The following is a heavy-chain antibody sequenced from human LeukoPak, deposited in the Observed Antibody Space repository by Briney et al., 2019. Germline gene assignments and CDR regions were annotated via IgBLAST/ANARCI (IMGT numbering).Heavy chain of an antibody. CDR1: GYTFTTLD. J-gene: IGHJ3*02. D-gene: IGHD6-19*01. CDR2: INPKSGNT. V-gene: IGHV1-8*03. CDR3: ARDRRVEAGTRCFDI. Sequence: ASVKVSCKASGYTFTTLDINWVRQATGQGLEWMGWINPKSGNTGYAQKFQGRVTITRDTSISTAYMELSSLRSEDTAVYYCARDRRVEAGTRCFDIWGQGTMVTVS.